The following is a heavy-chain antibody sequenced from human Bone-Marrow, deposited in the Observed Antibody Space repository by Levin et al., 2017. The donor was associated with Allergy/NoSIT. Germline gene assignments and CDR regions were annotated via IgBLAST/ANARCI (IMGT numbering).Heavy chain of an antibody. J-gene: IGHJ4*02. V-gene: IGHV2-5*02. CDR1: GFSLRSSGVG. D-gene: IGHD4-11*01. CDR2: NYWDDDN. Sequence: SGPTLVKPTQTLTLTCTFSGFSLRSSGVGVGWIRQPPGNPLEWLATNYWDDDNRYSPSLKSRRTTTKATSRNQVVLTMTNMDPADTATYYCAHLTVTRTYYFDYWGQGTLVTVSS. CDR3: AHLTVTRTYYFDY.